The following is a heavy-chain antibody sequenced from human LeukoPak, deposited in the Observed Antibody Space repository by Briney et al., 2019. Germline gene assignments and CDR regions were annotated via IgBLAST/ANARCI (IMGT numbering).Heavy chain of an antibody. Sequence: PSETLSLTCAVYGGSFSGYYWSWIRQPSGKGLEWIGEINHSGSTNCNPSLKSRVTISVDTSKNQFSLKLSSVTAADTAVYYCARGGRGTTGTKARAFDIWGQGTMVTVSS. CDR3: ARGGRGTTGTKARAFDI. CDR1: GGSFSGYY. J-gene: IGHJ3*02. CDR2: INHSGST. V-gene: IGHV4-34*01. D-gene: IGHD1-1*01.